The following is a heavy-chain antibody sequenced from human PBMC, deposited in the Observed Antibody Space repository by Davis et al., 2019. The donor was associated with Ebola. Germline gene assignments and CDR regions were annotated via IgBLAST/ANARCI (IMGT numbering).Heavy chain of an antibody. CDR2: IYPGDSDT. Sequence: GESLKISCKGSGYSFTNYWIAWVRQMPGKGLEWMGIIYPGDSDTRYSPSFQGQVTISADKSISTVYLQWSSLKASDTAMYYCAIFQRRGRGKRRFDYWGQGTLVTVSS. V-gene: IGHV5-51*01. CDR3: AIFQRRGRGKRRFDY. J-gene: IGHJ4*02. D-gene: IGHD2-21*01. CDR1: GYSFTNYW.